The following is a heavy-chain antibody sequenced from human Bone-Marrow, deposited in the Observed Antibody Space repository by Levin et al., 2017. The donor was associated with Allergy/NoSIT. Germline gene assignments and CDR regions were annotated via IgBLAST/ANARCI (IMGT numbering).Heavy chain of an antibody. D-gene: IGHD3-10*01. CDR2: ISYDGSNR. CDR3: ARGQSYGQRFFDS. J-gene: IGHJ4*02. V-gene: IGHV3-30-3*01. CDR1: GFTFSSYA. Sequence: GESLKISCAASGFTFSSYAMHWVRQAPGKGLEWLALISYDGSNRFYADSVKGRFTISRDNSNKTLYLQINSLRPEDTAVYYCARGQSYGQRFFDSWGQGTLVSVSS.